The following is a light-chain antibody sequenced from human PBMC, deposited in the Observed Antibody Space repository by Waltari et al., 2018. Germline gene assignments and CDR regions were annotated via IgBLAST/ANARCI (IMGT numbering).Light chain of an antibody. CDR2: GAS. Sequence: EIVFTQSPGTLSLSPGERATLSCRASQSVSNNYLAWYQQQPGQAPRLLINGASSRATGIPDRFSGSGSGTDFTLTISRLEPEDFAVYYCQQYGTSPPYTFGQGTKLEIK. J-gene: IGKJ2*01. CDR1: QSVSNNY. V-gene: IGKV3-20*01. CDR3: QQYGTSPPYT.